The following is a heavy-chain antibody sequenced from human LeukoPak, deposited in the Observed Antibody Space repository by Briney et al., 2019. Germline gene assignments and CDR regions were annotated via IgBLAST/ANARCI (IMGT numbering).Heavy chain of an antibody. Sequence: GGSLRLSCVASGFTFSTYTMVWVRQAPGKGLEWVSSISSSSSYIFNADSVKGRFSISRDNAKNSLYLQMNSLRAEDTAVYYCAELGITMIGGVWGKGTTVTISS. D-gene: IGHD3-10*02. CDR1: GFTFSTYT. CDR3: AELGITMIGGV. V-gene: IGHV3-21*01. J-gene: IGHJ6*04. CDR2: ISSSSSYI.